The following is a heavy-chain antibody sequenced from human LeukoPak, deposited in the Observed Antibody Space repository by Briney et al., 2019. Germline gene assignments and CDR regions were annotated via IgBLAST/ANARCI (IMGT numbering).Heavy chain of an antibody. CDR2: INHSGST. CDR3: ARDGGDIVVVPAAIDAFDI. Sequence: SETLSLTCAVYGGSFSGYYWSWIRQPPGKGLEWIGEINHSGSTNYNPSLKSRVTISVDTSKNQFSLKLSSVTAADTAVYYCARDGGDIVVVPAAIDAFDIWGQGTMVTVSS. V-gene: IGHV4-34*01. J-gene: IGHJ3*02. CDR1: GGSFSGYY. D-gene: IGHD2-2*01.